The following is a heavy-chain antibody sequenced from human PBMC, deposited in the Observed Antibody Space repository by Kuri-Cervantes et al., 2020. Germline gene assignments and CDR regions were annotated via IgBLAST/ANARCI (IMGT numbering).Heavy chain of an antibody. D-gene: IGHD4-23*01. CDR2: IYWDDDK. CDR3: AHTISVGFDY. CDR1: GFSLSSDQVG. V-gene: IGHV2-5*02. J-gene: IGHJ4*02. Sequence: SGPTLVKPTQTLTLTCTFSGFSLSSDQVGVGWIRQPPGKALEWLGIIYWDDDKRYRPSLDSRLTITKDTSKSQVVLRVTNMDPLDTATYYCAHTISVGFDYWGQGTLVTVSS.